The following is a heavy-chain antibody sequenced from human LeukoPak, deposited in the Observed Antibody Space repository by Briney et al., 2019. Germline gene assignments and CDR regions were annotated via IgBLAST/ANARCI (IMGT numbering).Heavy chain of an antibody. CDR2: ISAYNGNT. CDR1: GYTFTSYG. J-gene: IGHJ5*02. Sequence: ASVKVSCKASGYTFTSYGISWVRQAPGQGLEWMGWISAYNGNTNYAQKLQGRVTMTTDTSTSTAYMELRSLRSDDTAVYYCARGRTDYDILTGYYVSSFDPWGQGTLVTVSS. CDR3: ARGRTDYDILTGYYVSSFDP. V-gene: IGHV1-18*01. D-gene: IGHD3-9*01.